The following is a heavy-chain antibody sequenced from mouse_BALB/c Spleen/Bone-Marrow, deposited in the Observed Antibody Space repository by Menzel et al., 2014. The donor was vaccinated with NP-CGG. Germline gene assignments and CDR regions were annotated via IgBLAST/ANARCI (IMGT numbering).Heavy chain of an antibody. CDR3: GGAGGCDGFAY. V-gene: IGHV1S81*02. CDR2: INPSNGRA. D-gene: IGHD2-2*01. CDR1: GYAFTSYW. J-gene: IGHJ3*01. Sequence: VQRVESGAELVKPGASVKLSCKASGYAFTSYWMHWVKQRPGQGLEWIGEINPSNGRADYNEKFRSKATLTVDRSSSTAYMRRSSLTSEDSAVYYCGGAGGCDGFAYWGQGTLVTVSA.